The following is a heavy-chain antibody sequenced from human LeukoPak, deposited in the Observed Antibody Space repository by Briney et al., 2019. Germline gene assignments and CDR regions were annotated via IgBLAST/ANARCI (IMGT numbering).Heavy chain of an antibody. V-gene: IGHV5-51*01. Sequence: GEPLKISCKGSGYSFTSYWIGWVRQMPGKGLEWMGIIYPGDSDTRYSPSFQGQVTISADKSISTAYLQWSSLKASDTAMYYCARQGWFGELFAGSSVNAFDIWGQXTMVTVSS. J-gene: IGHJ3*02. D-gene: IGHD3-10*01. CDR3: ARQGWFGELFAGSSVNAFDI. CDR2: IYPGDSDT. CDR1: GYSFTSYW.